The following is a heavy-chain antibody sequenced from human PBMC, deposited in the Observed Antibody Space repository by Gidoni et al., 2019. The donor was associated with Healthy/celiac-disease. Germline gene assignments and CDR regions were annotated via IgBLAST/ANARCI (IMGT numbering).Heavy chain of an antibody. CDR1: GGSFSGYY. CDR2: INHSGST. V-gene: IGHV4-34*01. D-gene: IGHD5-18*01. Sequence: QVQLQQWGAGLLKPSETLSLTCAVYGGSFSGYYWSWIRQPPGKGLEWIGEINHSGSTNYNPSLKSRVTISVDTSKNQFSLKLSSVTAADTAVYYCASRIRGYSYGLDYFDYWGQGTLVTVSS. J-gene: IGHJ4*02. CDR3: ASRIRGYSYGLDYFDY.